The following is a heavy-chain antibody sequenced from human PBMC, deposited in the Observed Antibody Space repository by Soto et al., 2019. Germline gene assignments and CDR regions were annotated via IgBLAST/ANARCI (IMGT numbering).Heavy chain of an antibody. CDR2: TKPDGSES. CDR1: GFTFNNYW. Sequence: ESGGGLVQPGGSLRLSCAASGFTFNNYWMNWVRQAPGKGLEWVANTKPDGSESDYADSVKGRFTISRDNAKNTLYLQIESLRVEDTAVYYCARAGDAGCYCSDSWGQGALVTVSS. CDR3: ARAGDAGCYCSDS. V-gene: IGHV3-7*01. D-gene: IGHD2-15*01. J-gene: IGHJ5*01.